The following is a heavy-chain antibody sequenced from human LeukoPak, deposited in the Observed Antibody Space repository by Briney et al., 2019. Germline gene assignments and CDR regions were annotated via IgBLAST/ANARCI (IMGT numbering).Heavy chain of an antibody. CDR2: IYHSGST. Sequence: SETLSLTCTVSGASMTTYYWSWIRQPPGKGLEWIGYIYHSGSTKYNPSLKSRVTISVDTSKNQFSLRLSSVNAADTAVYYCARQLYDSSGYPFDYWGQGTLVTVCS. CDR1: GASMTTYY. V-gene: IGHV4-59*08. D-gene: IGHD3-22*01. CDR3: ARQLYDSSGYPFDY. J-gene: IGHJ4*02.